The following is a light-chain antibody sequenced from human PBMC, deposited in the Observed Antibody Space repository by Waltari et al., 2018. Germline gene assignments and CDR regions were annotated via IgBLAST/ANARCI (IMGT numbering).Light chain of an antibody. CDR2: GEN. V-gene: IGLV1-44*01. CDR1: MSHFGRNG. Sequence: QSVLTQPHSSSVTPGQRVTISCSGSMSHFGRNGTIWYQQLPATAPRLLIYGENERPSGVPDRFSGSKSGTSASLAISGLQSEDEADNYCASWDDSVGGNWVFGGGTKLTVL. J-gene: IGLJ3*02. CDR3: ASWDDSVGGNWV.